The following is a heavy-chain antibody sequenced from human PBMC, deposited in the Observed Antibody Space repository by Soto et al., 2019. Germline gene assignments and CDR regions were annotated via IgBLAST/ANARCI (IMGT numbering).Heavy chain of an antibody. V-gene: IGHV1-69*06. CDR1: GGTFSSYA. J-gene: IGHJ4*02. CDR2: IIPIFGTA. Sequence: QVQLVQSGAEVEKPGSSVKVSCKASGGTFSSYAISWVRQAPGQGLEWMGGIIPIFGTANYAQKFQGRVTITADKSTSTAYMELSSLRSEDTAVYYCAREPLMYNWNYGAGGYWGQGTLVTVSS. D-gene: IGHD1-7*01. CDR3: AREPLMYNWNYGAGGY.